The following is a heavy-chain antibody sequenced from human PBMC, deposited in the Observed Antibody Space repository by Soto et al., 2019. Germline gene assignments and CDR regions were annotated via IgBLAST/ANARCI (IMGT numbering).Heavy chain of an antibody. J-gene: IGHJ3*02. Sequence: SETLSLTCAVSGYSISSGDYWGWIRHPPWKGLEWIGSIFNSGSTYYNPSLKSRGTISVETSKNQFSLKLSSVTAADTAVYYCARLFGSAAAGLGAFDIWGQGPMVT. CDR1: GYSISSGDY. V-gene: IGHV4-38-2*01. D-gene: IGHD6-13*01. CDR2: IFNSGST. CDR3: ARLFGSAAAGLGAFDI.